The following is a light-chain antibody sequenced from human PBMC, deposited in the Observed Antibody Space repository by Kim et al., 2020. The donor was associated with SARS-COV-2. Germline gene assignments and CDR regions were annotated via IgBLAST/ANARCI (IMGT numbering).Light chain of an antibody. CDR3: GADHGSGSNFVEG. CDR1: SGYSNYK. J-gene: IGLJ3*02. Sequence: QPVLTQPPSVSASLGASVTLTCTLSSGYSNYKVDWYQQRPGKGPRFVMRVGTGGIVGSKGDGIPDRFSVLGAGLNRYLTIKNIQEEDESDYHCGADHGSGSNFVEGFGGGTQLTV. V-gene: IGLV9-49*01. CDR2: VGTGGIVG.